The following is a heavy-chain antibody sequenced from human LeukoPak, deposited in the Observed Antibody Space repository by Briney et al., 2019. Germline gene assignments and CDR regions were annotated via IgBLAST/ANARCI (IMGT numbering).Heavy chain of an antibody. CDR3: AKSKDWYYFDY. Sequence: GGSLRLSCAASGFTFDDYAMHWVRQAPGKGLEWVSGISWNSGSIGYADSAKGRFTISRDNAKNSLYLQMNSLRAEDMALYYCAKSKDWYYFDYWGQGTLVTVSS. CDR1: GFTFDDYA. D-gene: IGHD2-21*01. V-gene: IGHV3-9*03. CDR2: ISWNSGSI. J-gene: IGHJ4*02.